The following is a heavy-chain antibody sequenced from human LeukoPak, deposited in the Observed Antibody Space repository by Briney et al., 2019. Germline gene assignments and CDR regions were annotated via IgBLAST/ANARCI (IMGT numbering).Heavy chain of an antibody. CDR1: GGSFSGYY. CDR3: AKAWYGRDGYKLYYFDY. D-gene: IGHD5-24*01. CDR2: INHSGST. J-gene: IGHJ4*02. V-gene: IGHV4-34*01. Sequence: SETLSLTCAVYGGSFSGYYWSWIRQPPGKGLEWIGEINHSGSTNYNPSLKSRVTISVDTSKNQFSLKLSSVTAEDTAVYYCAKAWYGRDGYKLYYFDYWGQGTLVTVSS.